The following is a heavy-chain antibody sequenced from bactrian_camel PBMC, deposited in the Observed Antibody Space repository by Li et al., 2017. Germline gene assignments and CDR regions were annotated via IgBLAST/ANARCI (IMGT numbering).Heavy chain of an antibody. CDR3: AEGCGSRGEHCYSLNY. V-gene: IGHV3S53*01. J-gene: IGHJ4*01. CDR2: IESEGTT. CDR1: GFTDSSYC. D-gene: IGHD6*01. Sequence: HVQLVESGGGSVQAGGSLRLSCAVSGFTDSSYCMGWFRQAPGKQREEVAAIESEGTTTYADSVKGRFTISVDNAKNILYLEMNSLEPEDTAMYYCAEGCGSRGEHCYSLNYWGQGTQVTVS.